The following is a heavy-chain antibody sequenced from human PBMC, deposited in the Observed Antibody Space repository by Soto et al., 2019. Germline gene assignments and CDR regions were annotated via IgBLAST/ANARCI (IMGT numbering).Heavy chain of an antibody. D-gene: IGHD6-19*01. Sequence: SETLSLTCTVSSGSIFSSHWWSWVRQPPGEGLEWIGEIHHSGSTNSNASLKSRVSILVDKSKNQLSLKLNSVTAADTAVYYCASHLVVAGTRGFDNWGLGTLVTVSS. V-gene: IGHV4-4*02. CDR2: IHHSGST. CDR1: SGSIFSSHW. CDR3: ASHLVVAGTRGFDN. J-gene: IGHJ4*02.